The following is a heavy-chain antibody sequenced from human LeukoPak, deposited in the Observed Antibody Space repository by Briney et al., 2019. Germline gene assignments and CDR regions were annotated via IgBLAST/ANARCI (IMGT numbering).Heavy chain of an antibody. CDR3: ARGGYSYGFDY. CDR2: ISYDGSNK. D-gene: IGHD5-18*01. Sequence: GGSLRLSCAASGFTSSSYAMHWVRQAPGKGLEWVAVISYDGSNKYYADSVKGRFTISRDNSKNTLYLQMNSLRAEDTAVYYCARGGYSYGFDYWGQGTPVTVSS. V-gene: IGHV3-30-3*01. CDR1: GFTSSSYA. J-gene: IGHJ4*02.